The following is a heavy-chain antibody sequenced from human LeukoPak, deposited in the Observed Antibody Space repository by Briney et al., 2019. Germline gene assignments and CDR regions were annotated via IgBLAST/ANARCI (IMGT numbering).Heavy chain of an antibody. CDR2: INPSGGST. CDR3: ARDLGYCSGGSCYSGVY. CDR1: GYTFTSYY. Sequence: ASVKVSCKASGYTFTSYYMHWVRQAPGQGLEWMGIINPSGGSTSYAQKFQGRVTMTRDMSTSTVYMELSSLRSEDTAVYYCARDLGYCSGGSCYSGVYWGQGTLVTVSS. V-gene: IGHV1-46*01. J-gene: IGHJ4*02. D-gene: IGHD2-15*01.